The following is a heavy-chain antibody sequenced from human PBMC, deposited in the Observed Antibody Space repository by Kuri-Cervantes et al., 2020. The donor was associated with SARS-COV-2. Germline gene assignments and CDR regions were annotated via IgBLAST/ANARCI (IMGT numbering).Heavy chain of an antibody. Sequence: GESLKISCPASGFTFGDYAMSWVRQAPGKGLEWVSNIGPSGTTKYYADSVKGRFTISRDNAKNSLYLQMNSLRAEDTAVYYCARVKSVVIATFDYWGQGTLVTVSS. V-gene: IGHV3-48*03. CDR1: GFTFGDYA. CDR3: ARVKSVVIATFDY. D-gene: IGHD2-21*01. CDR2: IGPSGTTK. J-gene: IGHJ4*02.